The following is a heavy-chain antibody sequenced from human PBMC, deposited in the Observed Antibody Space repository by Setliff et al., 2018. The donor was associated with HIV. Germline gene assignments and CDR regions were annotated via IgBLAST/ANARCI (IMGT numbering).Heavy chain of an antibody. V-gene: IGHV4-4*02. Sequence: SETLSLTCAVSGGSISSSNWWSWVRQPPGKGLEWIGEIYHSGSTNYNPSLKSRVTISVDKSKNQFSLNLSSVTAADTAVYYCARDLKSGSYSPGAFDVWGQGTMVTVSS. D-gene: IGHD3-10*01. CDR3: ARDLKSGSYSPGAFDV. CDR2: IYHSGST. J-gene: IGHJ3*01. CDR1: GGSISSSNW.